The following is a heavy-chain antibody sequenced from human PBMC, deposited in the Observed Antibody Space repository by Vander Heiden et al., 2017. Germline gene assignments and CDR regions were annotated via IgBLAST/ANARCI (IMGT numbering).Heavy chain of an antibody. J-gene: IGHJ4*02. D-gene: IGHD1-7*01. CDR1: GFTFSNYD. CDR3: VKYRTTETSSTFAS. Sequence: SGFTFSNYDMAWVRQAPGKGLEWVSTTRGSETYIYYADSVKGRFTISRDDSKNILYLQMNSLRAEDTAIYYCVKYRTTETSSTFASWGQGTLVTVSS. V-gene: IGHV3-23*01. CDR2: TRGSETYI.